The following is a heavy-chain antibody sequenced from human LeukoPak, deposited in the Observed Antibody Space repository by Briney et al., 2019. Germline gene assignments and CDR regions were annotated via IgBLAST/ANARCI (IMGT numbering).Heavy chain of an antibody. Sequence: PSETLSLTCTVSGGSISSHYWSWIRQPPGKGLEWIGCIYYTGSTNYNPSLKSRVSVSVDTSKNQFSLKLSSVTAADTAVYYCARATTYGDYYFDYWGQGTLVAVSS. CDR3: ARATTYGDYYFDY. CDR2: IYYTGST. V-gene: IGHV4-59*11. J-gene: IGHJ4*02. CDR1: GGSISSHY. D-gene: IGHD4-17*01.